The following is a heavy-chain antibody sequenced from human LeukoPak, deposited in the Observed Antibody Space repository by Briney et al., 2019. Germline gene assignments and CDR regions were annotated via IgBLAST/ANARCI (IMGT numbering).Heavy chain of an antibody. J-gene: IGHJ5*02. V-gene: IGHV1-18*04. CDR1: GYTFTSYG. D-gene: IGHD3-10*01. Sequence: ASVKVSCKASGYTFTSYGISWVRQAPGQGLEWVGWISAYNGNTNYAQKLQGRVTMTTDTSTSTAYMELRSLRSDDTAVYYCARGRSGSYYSGAHWFDPWGQGTLVTVSS. CDR2: ISAYNGNT. CDR3: ARGRSGSYYSGAHWFDP.